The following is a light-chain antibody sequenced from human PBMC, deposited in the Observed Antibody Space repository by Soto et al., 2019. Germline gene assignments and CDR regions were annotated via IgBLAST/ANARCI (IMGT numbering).Light chain of an antibody. CDR1: QGISRY. Sequence: IQLTQSPSSLSAYVGDRVTITCRASQGISRYLAWYQQKPGKAPNLLIRAASTLRSGVPSRFSGSGSGTDFTLTISSLQPEDFATYYCQQSYSTPRFGGGTKVEIK. CDR3: QQSYSTPR. CDR2: AAS. J-gene: IGKJ4*01. V-gene: IGKV1-39*01.